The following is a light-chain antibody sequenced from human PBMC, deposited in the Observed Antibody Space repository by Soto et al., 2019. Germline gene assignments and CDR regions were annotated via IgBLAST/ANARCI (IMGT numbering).Light chain of an antibody. CDR1: QSLSSNF. J-gene: IGKJ5*01. Sequence: VLKPSPATLSLPPGDRATLSCRASQSLSSNFLAWYQQKPGQPPRLLIYDSSTRATGFPDRFSGSGSGTDFTLTISSLEPEDSAVYYCQQRHRWPITFGQGTRLEIK. CDR3: QQRHRWPIT. V-gene: IGKV3D-20*02. CDR2: DSS.